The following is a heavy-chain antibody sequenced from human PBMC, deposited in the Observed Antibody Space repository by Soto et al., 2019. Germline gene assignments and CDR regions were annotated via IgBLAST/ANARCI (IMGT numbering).Heavy chain of an antibody. CDR2: IKQDGSEK. CDR1: GFTFSSYW. CDR3: ARYSMTTVVRKAFDI. Sequence: GGSLRLSCAASGFTFSSYWMSWVRQAPGKGLEWVANIKQDGSEKYYVDSVKGRFTISRDNAKNSLYLQMNSLRAEDTAVYYCARYSMTTVVRKAFDIWGQGTMVTVSS. D-gene: IGHD4-17*01. V-gene: IGHV3-7*01. J-gene: IGHJ3*02.